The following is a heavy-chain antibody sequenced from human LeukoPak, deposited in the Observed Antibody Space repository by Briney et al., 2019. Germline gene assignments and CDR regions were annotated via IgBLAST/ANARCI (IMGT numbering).Heavy chain of an antibody. CDR3: AAEYYYDSSGYYYSFDY. J-gene: IGHJ4*02. CDR2: NNPSGGST. V-gene: IGHV1-46*01. D-gene: IGHD3-22*01. CDR1: GYTFTSYY. Sequence: ASVKVSCKASGYTFTSYYMHWVRQAPGQGLEWMGINNPSGGSTSYAQKFQGRVTMTRDTSPSTVYMELSSLRSEDTAVYYCAAEYYYDSSGYYYSFDYWGQGTLVTVSS.